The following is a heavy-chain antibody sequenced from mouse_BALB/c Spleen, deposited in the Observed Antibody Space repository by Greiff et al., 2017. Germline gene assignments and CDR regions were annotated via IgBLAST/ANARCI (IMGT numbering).Heavy chain of an antibody. J-gene: IGHJ2*01. V-gene: IGHV5-4*02. Sequence: EVQLVESGGGLVKPGGSLKLSCAASGFTFSDYYMYWVRQTPEKRLEWVATISDGGSYTYYPDSVKGRFTISRDNAKNNLYLQMSSLKSEDTAMYYGARDGGYRYHYLDYWGQGTTLTVSS. CDR1: GFTFSDYY. CDR2: ISDGGSYT. D-gene: IGHD2-14*01. CDR3: ARDGGYRYHYLDY.